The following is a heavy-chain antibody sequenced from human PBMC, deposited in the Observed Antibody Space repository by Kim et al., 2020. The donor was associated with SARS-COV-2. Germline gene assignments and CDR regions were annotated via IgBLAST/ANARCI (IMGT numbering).Heavy chain of an antibody. V-gene: IGHV3-30*04. CDR2: ISFDGSRK. D-gene: IGHD3-16*01. CDR1: GFMFSTYA. CDR3: ARENYYDGTTLGAFDI. Sequence: GGSLRLSCAASGFMFSTYAMTWVRQAPGKGPEWLSVISFDGSRKYYADSVKGRLTISRDNSTNTLYLEMNSLRDVDTALYYCARENYYDGTTLGAFDIWG. J-gene: IGHJ3*02.